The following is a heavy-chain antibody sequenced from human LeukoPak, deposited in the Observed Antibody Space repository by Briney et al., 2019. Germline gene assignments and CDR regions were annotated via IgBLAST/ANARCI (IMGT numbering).Heavy chain of an antibody. CDR2: MYNSGST. Sequence: PSETLSLTCTVSGGSISSGDYSWSWIRQPPGKGLEWIAYMYNSGSTYYNPSLQSRLTISLDTSKNQFILKLNSVTAADTAVYYCARGAPYCGGAHCYPLAYWGQGTLVTVSS. J-gene: IGHJ4*02. D-gene: IGHD2-21*01. CDR1: GGSISSGDYS. V-gene: IGHV4-30-4*07. CDR3: ARGAPYCGGAHCYPLAY.